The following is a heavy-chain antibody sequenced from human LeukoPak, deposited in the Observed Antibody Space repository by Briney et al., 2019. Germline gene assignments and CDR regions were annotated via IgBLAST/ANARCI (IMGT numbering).Heavy chain of an antibody. Sequence: SETLSLTCAVYGGSFSGYYWSWIRQPPGKGLEWIGEINHSGSANYNPSLKSRVTISVDTSMNPFSLKLSSVTAADTAVYYCARSAGWFDPWGQGTLVTVSS. CDR1: GGSFSGYY. CDR2: INHSGSA. CDR3: ARSAGWFDP. V-gene: IGHV4-34*01. J-gene: IGHJ5*02.